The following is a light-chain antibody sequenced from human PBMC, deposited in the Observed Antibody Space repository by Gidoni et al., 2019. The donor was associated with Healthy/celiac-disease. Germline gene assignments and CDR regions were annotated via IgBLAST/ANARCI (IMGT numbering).Light chain of an antibody. CDR2: DAC. J-gene: IGKJ2*01. V-gene: IGKV1-33*01. Sequence: DIQMTRSPSSLSASVGDRVTITCQASQDISNYLNWYQQKPGKAPKLLIYDACNLETGVPSSFSGSGSGTDFTFNISSLQPEDIASYYCQQYDNPYTFGQGTKLEIK. CDR1: QDISNY. CDR3: QQYDNPYT.